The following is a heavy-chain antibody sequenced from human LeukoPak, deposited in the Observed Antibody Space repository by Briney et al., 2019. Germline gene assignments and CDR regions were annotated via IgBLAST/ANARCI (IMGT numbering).Heavy chain of an antibody. CDR3: ARARSSGWYWFDP. D-gene: IGHD6-19*01. CDR2: INPNSGGT. V-gene: IGHV1-2*02. J-gene: IGHJ5*02. CDR1: GYTFTGYY. Sequence: ASVKVSCKASGYTFTGYYMHWVRQAPGQGLEWMGWINPNSGGTNYAQKFQGRVTMTRDTSISTAYMELSRLRSDDTAVYYCARARSSGWYWFDPRGQGTLVTVSS.